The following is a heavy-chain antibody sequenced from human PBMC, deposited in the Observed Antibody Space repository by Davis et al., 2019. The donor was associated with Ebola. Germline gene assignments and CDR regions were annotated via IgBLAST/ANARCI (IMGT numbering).Heavy chain of an antibody. V-gene: IGHV3-48*02. J-gene: IGHJ4*02. D-gene: IGHD3-22*01. CDR1: GIFSSSYG. CDR3: ARDFHPWGVVVIYGPYYFDY. Sequence: GAFLKTSCAASGIFSSSYGKCWVRQAPGKGLEWVSYNSGTSSSSISYADPVKGRFTISRANAKNSLYLQMNSLRDEATAVYYCARDFHPWGVVVIYGPYYFDYWGQGTLVTVSS. CDR2: NSGTSSSSI.